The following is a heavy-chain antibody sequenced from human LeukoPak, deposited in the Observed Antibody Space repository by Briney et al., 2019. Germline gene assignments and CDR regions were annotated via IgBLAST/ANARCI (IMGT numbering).Heavy chain of an antibody. J-gene: IGHJ4*02. Sequence: SETLSLTCTVSGGSISSYYWSWIRQPPGKGLEWIGYIYYSGSTNYNPSLKNRVTISVDTSKNQFSLKLSSVTAADTAVYYCARDLDTAMVNWGQGTLVTVSS. CDR1: GGSISSYY. D-gene: IGHD5-18*01. CDR3: ARDLDTAMVN. V-gene: IGHV4-59*01. CDR2: IYYSGST.